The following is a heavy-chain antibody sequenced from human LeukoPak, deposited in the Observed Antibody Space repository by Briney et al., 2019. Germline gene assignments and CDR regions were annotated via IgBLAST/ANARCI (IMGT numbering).Heavy chain of an antibody. CDR3: ARGSAYYDFWSGYYSPVVDDAFDI. D-gene: IGHD3-3*01. CDR2: INSDGSST. V-gene: IGHV3-74*01. J-gene: IGHJ3*02. CDR1: GFTFSSYW. Sequence: GGSLRLSCAASGFTFSSYWMHWVRQAPGKGLVWVSRINSDGSSTNYADSVKGRFTISRDNAKNTLYLQMNSLRAEDTAVYYGARGSAYYDFWSGYYSPVVDDAFDIWGQGTMVTVCS.